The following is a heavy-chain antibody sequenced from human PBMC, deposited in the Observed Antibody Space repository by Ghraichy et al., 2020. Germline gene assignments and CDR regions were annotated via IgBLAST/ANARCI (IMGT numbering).Heavy chain of an antibody. D-gene: IGHD3-22*01. CDR1: GITFSSYA. CDR2: VSYDGTNK. V-gene: IGHV3-30-3*01. Sequence: GGSLRLSCAASGITFSSYAMHWVRQAPGKGLEWVAVVSYDGTNKNYADSVKGRFTISRDNSKNTLYLQMNSLRAEDTAVYNCARGRGYYDSSGYFDGMDVWGQGTTVTVSS. J-gene: IGHJ6*02. CDR3: ARGRGYYDSSGYFDGMDV.